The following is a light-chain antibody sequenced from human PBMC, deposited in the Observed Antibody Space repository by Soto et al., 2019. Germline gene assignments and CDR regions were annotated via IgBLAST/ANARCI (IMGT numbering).Light chain of an antibody. J-gene: IGKJ1*01. V-gene: IGKV3-15*01. CDR2: GAS. CDR1: QSVSGN. Sequence: EIVMAQSPATLSVCPGERATLSCRASQSVSGNLAWYQQKPGQAPRLLIYGASTRATGIPARFSGSGSGTEFTLTISSLQSEDFAVYYCQQYNNWPPAFGQGTKVEMK. CDR3: QQYNNWPPA.